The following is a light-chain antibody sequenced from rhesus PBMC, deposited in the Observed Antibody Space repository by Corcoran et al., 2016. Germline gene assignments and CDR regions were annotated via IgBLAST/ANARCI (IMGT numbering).Light chain of an antibody. V-gene: IGKV1S15*01. CDR3: QHGYGTPWT. J-gene: IGKJ1*01. CDR2: YAS. CDR1: QGISNK. Sequence: DIQMTQSPSSLSASVGDTVTITCRASQGISNKLAWYQQQPGKVPKLLIYYASTLQSGVPSRFSGSGSGTVFTLTISSLQLEDFATYYCQHGYGTPWTFGQGTKVEIK.